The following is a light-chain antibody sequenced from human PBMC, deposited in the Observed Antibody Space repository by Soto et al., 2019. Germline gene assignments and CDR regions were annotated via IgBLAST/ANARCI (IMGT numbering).Light chain of an antibody. CDR3: QQYNRYPLT. V-gene: IGKV1-5*03. J-gene: IGKJ4*01. CDR2: KAS. Sequence: DIQMTQSPSTLSASVRDRVIITCRASQSINTWLAWFQQKPGKAPKVLIYKASTLESGVPSRFSGSGSGTEFTLTISSLQPDDFATYYCQQYNRYPLTFGGGTKVEIK. CDR1: QSINTW.